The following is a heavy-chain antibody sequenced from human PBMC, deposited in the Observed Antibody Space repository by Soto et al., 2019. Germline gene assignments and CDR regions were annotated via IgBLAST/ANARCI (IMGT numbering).Heavy chain of an antibody. CDR3: AVVDSTGNWFDP. CDR1: GGSISSSDFY. Sequence: ETLSLTCTVSGGSISSSDFYWGWLRQTPGKGLEFIGSMYYSGTTYYNPSLKSRVTISVDTSKNQFTLKLISVTAADTAVYYCAVVDSTGNWFDPWGEGALVTVSS. D-gene: IGHD6-25*01. CDR2: MYYSGTT. V-gene: IGHV4-39*01. J-gene: IGHJ5*02.